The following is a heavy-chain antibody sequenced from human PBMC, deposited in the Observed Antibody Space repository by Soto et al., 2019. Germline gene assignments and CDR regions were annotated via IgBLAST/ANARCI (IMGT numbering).Heavy chain of an antibody. V-gene: IGHV6-1*01. J-gene: IGHJ4*02. CDR1: GDSVSSNSAA. D-gene: IGHD1-26*01. Sequence: PSQTLSLTCAISGDSVSSNSAAWNLIRQSPSRGLEWLGRTYYRSKWYNEYSVSVKSRITIKPDTSKNQFSLQLNSVIPEDTAVYYCAGMQDGALAYWGQGTLVTVS. CDR3: AGMQDGALAY. CDR2: TYYRSKWYN.